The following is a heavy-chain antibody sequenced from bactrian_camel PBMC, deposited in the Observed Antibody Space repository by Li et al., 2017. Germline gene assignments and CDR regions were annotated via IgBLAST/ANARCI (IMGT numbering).Heavy chain of an antibody. Sequence: HVQLVESGGGSVQTGGSLTLSFAASGFTSNTCDMDWHRQAAGKQREWVSRITSGGMTNYGDSVKGRFTISRDNAKNTLYLQLNSLRTEDTAMYYCVKAGDNWFYEYTYWGQGTQVTVS. CDR1: GFTSNTCD. J-gene: IGHJ4*01. CDR3: VKAGDNWFYEYTY. V-gene: IGHV3S53*01. D-gene: IGHD7*01. CDR2: ITSGGMT.